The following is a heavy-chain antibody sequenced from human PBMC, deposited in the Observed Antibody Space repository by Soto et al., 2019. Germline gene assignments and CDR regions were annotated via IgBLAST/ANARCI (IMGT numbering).Heavy chain of an antibody. V-gene: IGHV4-31*02. CDR1: GGSISSGGYY. CDR2: IYYSGST. J-gene: IGHJ4*02. CDR3: ARDSRRKLFDY. Sequence: LCGGSISSGGYYWSWIRQHPGKGLEWIGYIYYSGSTYYNPSLKSRVTISVDTSKNQFSLKLSSVTAADTAVYYCARDSRRKLFDYWGQGTLVTVSS.